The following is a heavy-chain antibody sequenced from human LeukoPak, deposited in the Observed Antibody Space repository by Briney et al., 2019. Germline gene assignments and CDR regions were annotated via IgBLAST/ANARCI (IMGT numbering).Heavy chain of an antibody. CDR3: TTDRGDSDAFDI. CDR1: GFPFSNAW. Sequence: GALRLSCAASGFPFSNAWMSWVRQAPGKGLEWVGRIKRKTDGGTTDYAAPVKGRFTISRDDSKNTLYLQMNSLKTEDTAVYYCTTDRGDSDAFDIWGQGTMVTVSS. CDR2: IKRKTDGGTT. J-gene: IGHJ3*02. V-gene: IGHV3-15*01. D-gene: IGHD3-10*01.